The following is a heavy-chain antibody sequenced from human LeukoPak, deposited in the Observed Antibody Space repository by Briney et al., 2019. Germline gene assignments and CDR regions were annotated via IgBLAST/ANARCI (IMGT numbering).Heavy chain of an antibody. D-gene: IGHD3-22*01. CDR2: INGNNGTI. J-gene: IGHJ4*02. V-gene: IGHV3-11*01. CDR1: GFTFSDYY. CDR3: VRAYSRGYSDDFDY. Sequence: GGSLRLSCAASGFTFSDYYMSWFRQAPGKGLEWLSYINGNNGTIYYADSVRGRFTISRDNAKNSVYLQMNSLRGEDTAVYYCVRAYSRGYSDDFDYWGQGTLVTVSS.